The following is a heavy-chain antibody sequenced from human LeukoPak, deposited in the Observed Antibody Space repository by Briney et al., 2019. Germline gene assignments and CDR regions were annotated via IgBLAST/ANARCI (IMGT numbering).Heavy chain of an antibody. Sequence: SETMSLTWTVADSSISSYYWSWIQKPPGKGLELIGYFYYSGSTNYNPSLKSRVTISVDTSKNHSSLKLSSVTAADTAVYYCARVPKTPSSGYYDYYYYMDVWGKGTTVTVSS. CDR2: FYYSGST. CDR3: ARVPKTPSSGYYDYYYYMDV. CDR1: DSSISSYY. D-gene: IGHD3-22*01. J-gene: IGHJ6*03. V-gene: IGHV4-59*01.